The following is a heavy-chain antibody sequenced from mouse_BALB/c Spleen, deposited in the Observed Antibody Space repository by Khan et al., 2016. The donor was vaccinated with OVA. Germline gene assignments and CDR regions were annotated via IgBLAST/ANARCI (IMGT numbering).Heavy chain of an antibody. CDR3: ARSGTTVVAYWYFDV. CDR2: IHYSGST. CDR1: AYSITGGYS. D-gene: IGHD1-1*01. J-gene: IGHJ1*01. V-gene: IGHV3-1*02. Sequence: EVQLQESGPDLVKPSQSLSLTCTVTAYSITGGYSWHWIRQFPGNKLEWMGYIHYSGSTNYNPSLKSRISITRDTSQNPFFLQLNSVTTEDTATYYRARSGTTVVAYWYFDVWGAGTTVTVSS.